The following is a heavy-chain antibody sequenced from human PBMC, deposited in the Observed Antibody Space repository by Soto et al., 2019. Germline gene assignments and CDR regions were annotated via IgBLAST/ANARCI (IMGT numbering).Heavy chain of an antibody. CDR1: GFTFSSYG. J-gene: IGHJ4*02. V-gene: IGHV3-30*18. CDR2: ISYDGSNK. CDR3: AKELVGATGLDY. Sequence: GGSLRLSCAASGFTFSSYGMHWVRQAPGKGLEWVAVISYDGSNKYYADSVKGRFTISRDNSKDTLYLQMNSLRAEDTAVYYCAKELVGATGLDYWGQGTLVTVSS. D-gene: IGHD1-26*01.